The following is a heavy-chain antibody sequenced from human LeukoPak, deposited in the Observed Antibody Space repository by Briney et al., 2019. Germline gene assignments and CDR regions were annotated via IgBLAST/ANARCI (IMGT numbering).Heavy chain of an antibody. CDR2: IKKTGSET. V-gene: IGHV3-7*01. Sequence: GGSLRLSCAASGFTFSSYSMNWVRQAPGKGLEWVAYIKKTGSETYYVDSVKGRFTITRDNARNSLFLQMNSLRAEDTAVYYCAREDGYCSGGNCYSYFDSWGQGALVTVSS. CDR1: GFTFSSYS. D-gene: IGHD2-15*01. CDR3: AREDGYCSGGNCYSYFDS. J-gene: IGHJ4*02.